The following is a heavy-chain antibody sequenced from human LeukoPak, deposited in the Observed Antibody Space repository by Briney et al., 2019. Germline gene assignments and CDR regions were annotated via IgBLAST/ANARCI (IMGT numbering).Heavy chain of an antibody. J-gene: IGHJ4*02. CDR2: ISSSSSTI. CDR1: GFTFSGYT. Sequence: GGSLRLSCAASGFTFSGYTMNWVRQAPGKGLEWVSYISSSSSTIYYADSVKGRFTISRDNSKNTLYLQMNSLRAEDTAVYYCARDKGLFDYWGQGTLVTVSS. CDR3: ARDKGLFDY. V-gene: IGHV3-48*01.